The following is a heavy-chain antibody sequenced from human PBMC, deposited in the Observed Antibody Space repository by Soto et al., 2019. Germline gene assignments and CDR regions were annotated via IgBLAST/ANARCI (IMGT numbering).Heavy chain of an antibody. Sequence: GGSLRLSCAASGFTFSSYAMSWVRQAPGKGLEWVSAISGSGGSTYYADSVKGRFTISRDNSKNTLYLQMNSLRVEDTAVYYCAKVGIAVAPSLYGLDVWGQGTTVTLSS. CDR1: GFTFSSYA. CDR2: ISGSGGST. V-gene: IGHV3-23*01. D-gene: IGHD6-19*01. CDR3: AKVGIAVAPSLYGLDV. J-gene: IGHJ6*02.